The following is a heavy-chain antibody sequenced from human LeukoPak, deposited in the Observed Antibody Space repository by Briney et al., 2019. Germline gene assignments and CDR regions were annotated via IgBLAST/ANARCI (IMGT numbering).Heavy chain of an antibody. CDR1: GLTVFTNY. CDR2: ISSGGST. J-gene: IGHJ3*01. CDR3: ARDWGNWNYDY. V-gene: IGHV3-66*01. D-gene: IGHD1-7*01. Sequence: GGSLRLSCTASGLTVFTNYMSWVRQAPGKGLEWVSLISSGGSTYYADSVRDRFTISRDNSKNTLYLQMNNLRAEDTAVYYCARDWGNWNYDYWGQGTMVTVSS.